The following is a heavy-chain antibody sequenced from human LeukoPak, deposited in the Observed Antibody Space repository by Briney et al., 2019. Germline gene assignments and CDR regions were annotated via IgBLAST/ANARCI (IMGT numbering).Heavy chain of an antibody. Sequence: GGSLRLSCAASGFTFSSYSMNWVRQAPGKGLEWVSYISSSSSTIYYADSVKGRFTISRDNSKNTLYLQMNSLRAEDTAVYYCAKDHIVVVVAALSYFDYWGQGTLVTVSS. D-gene: IGHD2-15*01. CDR2: ISSSSSTI. CDR3: AKDHIVVVVAALSYFDY. CDR1: GFTFSSYS. J-gene: IGHJ4*02. V-gene: IGHV3-48*01.